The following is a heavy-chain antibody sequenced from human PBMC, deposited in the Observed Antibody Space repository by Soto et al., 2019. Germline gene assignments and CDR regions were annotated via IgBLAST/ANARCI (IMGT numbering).Heavy chain of an antibody. CDR2: IWYDGSNK. Sequence: QVHLVESGGGVVQPGRSLRLSCAASGFTFRSYGMHWVRQAPGKGLEWVAVIWYDGSNKYYADSVKGRFTISRDNSKNTLFLQMNSLRAEDTAIYYCARDGEVLGSLYYFDYWGQGTRVTVSS. J-gene: IGHJ4*02. D-gene: IGHD3-10*01. V-gene: IGHV3-33*01. CDR3: ARDGEVLGSLYYFDY. CDR1: GFTFRSYG.